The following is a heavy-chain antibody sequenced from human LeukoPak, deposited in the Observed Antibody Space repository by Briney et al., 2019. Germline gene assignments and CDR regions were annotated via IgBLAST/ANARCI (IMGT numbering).Heavy chain of an antibody. J-gene: IGHJ6*02. Sequence: ASVKVSCKASGYTFTGYYMHWVRQAPGQGLEWMGWINPNSGGTNYAQKFQGRVTMTRDTSISTAYMELSRLRSDDTAVYYCARDSMAGSSGYRNYYYYGMGVWGQGTTVTVSS. CDR3: ARDSMAGSSGYRNYYYYGMGV. CDR1: GYTFTGYY. D-gene: IGHD3-22*01. V-gene: IGHV1-2*02. CDR2: INPNSGGT.